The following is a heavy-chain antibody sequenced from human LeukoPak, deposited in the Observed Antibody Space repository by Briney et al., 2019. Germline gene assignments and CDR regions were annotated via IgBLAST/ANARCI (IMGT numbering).Heavy chain of an antibody. CDR1: GYTFTGYY. CDR2: INPNSGGT. J-gene: IGHJ5*02. Sequence: ASVKVSCKASGYTFTGYYMHWVRQAPGQGLEWMGWINPNSGGTNYAQKFQGRVTMTRDTSISTAYMELSSLRSEDTAVYYCARENGGLLWFGELLYDYNWFDPWGQGTLVTVSS. V-gene: IGHV1-2*02. CDR3: ARENGGLLWFGELLYDYNWFDP. D-gene: IGHD3-10*01.